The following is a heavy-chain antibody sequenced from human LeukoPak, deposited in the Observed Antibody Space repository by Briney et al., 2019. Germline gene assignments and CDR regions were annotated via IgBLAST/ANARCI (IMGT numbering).Heavy chain of an antibody. CDR1: GFTFKNYW. V-gene: IGHV3-7*01. Sequence: GGSLRLSCAGSGFTFKNYWMAWVRQAPGKGLEWVANIRHDGSARYYGDSVKGRFTISRDDAKNSLFLQMNSLRVDDTALYYCARDNSGFDSWGQGTLVTVSS. D-gene: IGHD6-19*01. CDR2: IRHDGSAR. J-gene: IGHJ4*02. CDR3: ARDNSGFDS.